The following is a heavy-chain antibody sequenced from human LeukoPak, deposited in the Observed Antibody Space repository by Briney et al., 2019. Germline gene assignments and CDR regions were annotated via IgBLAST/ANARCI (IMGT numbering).Heavy chain of an antibody. CDR3: TRPIVGARGFDY. D-gene: IGHD1-26*01. Sequence: GGSLXXSCAASGFTFSSYEMNWVRQAPGKGVEWVGFIRRKAYGCTTEYGGSVKDRLTIAREDDKRIAYVQMERRKNGEISVXYCTRPIVGARGFDYWGQGTLVTVSS. CDR2: IRRKAYGCTT. V-gene: IGHV3-49*04. CDR1: GFTFSSYE. J-gene: IGHJ4*02.